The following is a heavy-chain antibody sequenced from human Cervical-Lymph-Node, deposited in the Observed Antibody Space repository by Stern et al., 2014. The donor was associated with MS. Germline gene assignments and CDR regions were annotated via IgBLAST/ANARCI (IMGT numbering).Heavy chain of an antibody. CDR1: GGTFSSYA. Sequence: VHLVESGAEVKKPGSSVKVSCKASGGTFSSYAISWVRQAPGQGLEWMGGIIPMFGTANYAQKFQDRVTITADESTSTAYVELSSLRSEDTAVYYCAKERGGGYYYFDYWGQGTLVTVSS. D-gene: IGHD5-24*01. J-gene: IGHJ4*02. CDR3: AKERGGGYYYFDY. CDR2: IIPMFGTA. V-gene: IGHV1-69*01.